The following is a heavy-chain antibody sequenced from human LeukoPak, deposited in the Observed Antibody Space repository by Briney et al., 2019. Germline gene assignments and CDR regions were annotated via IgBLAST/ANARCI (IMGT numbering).Heavy chain of an antibody. Sequence: PGGSLRLSCAASGFTFSSYGMSWVRQAPGKGLEWVSVIYSGGSTYYADSVKGRFTISRDNSKNTLYLQMNSLRAEDTAVYYCARDYSSGYHYYHPWGQGTLVTVSS. D-gene: IGHD3-22*01. J-gene: IGHJ5*02. CDR1: GFTFSSYG. CDR3: ARDYSSGYHYYHP. V-gene: IGHV3-66*01. CDR2: IYSGGST.